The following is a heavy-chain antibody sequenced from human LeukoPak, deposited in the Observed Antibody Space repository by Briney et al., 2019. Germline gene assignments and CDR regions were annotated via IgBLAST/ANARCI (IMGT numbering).Heavy chain of an antibody. D-gene: IGHD3-22*01. CDR1: GFTFSSYA. CDR2: ISSSSSYI. CDR3: ARDQDYYDSSGYSDY. J-gene: IGHJ4*02. V-gene: IGHV3-21*01. Sequence: GGSLRLSCAASGFTFSSYAMSWVRQAPGKGLEWVSSISSSSSYIYYADSVKGRFTISRDNAKNSLYLQMNSLRAEDTAVYYCARDQDYYDSSGYSDYWGQGTLVTVSS.